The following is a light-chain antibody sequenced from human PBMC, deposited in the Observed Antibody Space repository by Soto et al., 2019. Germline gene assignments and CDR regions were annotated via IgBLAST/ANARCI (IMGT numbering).Light chain of an antibody. CDR1: QSVSNNY. CDR2: GAS. Sequence: EIVLTQSPGTLSLSPGERATLSCRASQSVSNNYLGWYQQKPGQAPGLLIYGASSRATGIPDRFSGSGSGTDFTLPISRLGPEDFAVYYCQQYGDSPMTFGQGTKVEIK. CDR3: QQYGDSPMT. V-gene: IGKV3-20*01. J-gene: IGKJ1*01.